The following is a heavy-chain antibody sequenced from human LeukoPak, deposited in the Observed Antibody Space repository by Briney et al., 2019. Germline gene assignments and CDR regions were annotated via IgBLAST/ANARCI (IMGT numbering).Heavy chain of an antibody. D-gene: IGHD2-15*01. J-gene: IGHJ4*02. CDR1: GFTFSSYW. Sequence: GGSLRLSCAGSGFTFSSYWMHWVRQAPGKGLVWVSRIHSDGSSTSYADSVKGRFTISRDNAKNTLYLQMNSLRVKDTAVYYCARDTIPYCSGGSCSRWHYWGQGTLVTVSS. CDR3: ARDTIPYCSGGSCSRWHY. CDR2: IHSDGSST. V-gene: IGHV3-74*01.